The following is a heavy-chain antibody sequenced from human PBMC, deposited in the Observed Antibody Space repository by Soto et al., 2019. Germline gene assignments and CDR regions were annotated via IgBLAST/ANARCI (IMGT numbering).Heavy chain of an antibody. CDR3: ARSAVNCSSTSCHPGDYYYYGMDV. J-gene: IGHJ6*02. V-gene: IGHV4-4*02. D-gene: IGHD2-2*01. CDR1: RGSISSSNW. CDR2: IYHSGST. Sequence: SETLPLTCSVSRGSISSSNWWSWVRHPPRKGLEWLGEIYHSGSTNYNPSLKSRVTISVDKSKNQFSLKLSSVTAADTAVYYCARSAVNCSSTSCHPGDYYYYGMDVWGQGTTVTVSS.